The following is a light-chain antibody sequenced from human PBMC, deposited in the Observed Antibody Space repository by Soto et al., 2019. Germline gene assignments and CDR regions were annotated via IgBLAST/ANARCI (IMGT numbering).Light chain of an antibody. CDR2: EVS. CDR1: SSDVGGYNY. J-gene: IGLJ1*01. Sequence: QSALTQPPSASGSPGPSVTISCTGTSSDVGGYNYVSGYQQHPGKAPKLMIYEVSKQPSGVPDRFSGSKSGNTASLTVSGLQAEDEADYYCSSYAGSNNLGVFGTGTKLTVL. CDR3: SSYAGSNNLGV. V-gene: IGLV2-8*01.